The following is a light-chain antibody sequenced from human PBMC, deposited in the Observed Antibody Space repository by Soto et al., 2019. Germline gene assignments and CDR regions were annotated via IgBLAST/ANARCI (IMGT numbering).Light chain of an antibody. J-gene: IGKJ1*01. CDR2: DAS. Sequence: DIQMTQSPSSLSASVGDRVTITCQASQDISNYLNWYQQKPGKAPKLLIYDASNLETRVPSRFSGSGSGTDFTFTISSLQPEDIATYYCQQYDNPSWTFGQGTKVEIK. V-gene: IGKV1-33*01. CDR3: QQYDNPSWT. CDR1: QDISNY.